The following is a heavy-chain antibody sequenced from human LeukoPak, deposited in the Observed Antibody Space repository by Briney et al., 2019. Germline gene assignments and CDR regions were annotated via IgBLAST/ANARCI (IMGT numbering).Heavy chain of an antibody. CDR2: ISYDGSNK. Sequence: PGGSLRLSCAASGFTFSSYAMHWVRQAPGKGLEWVAVISYDGSNKYYADSVKGRFTNSRDNSKNTLYLQMNSLRAEDTAVYYCARGTVTRDYWGQGTLVTVSS. CDR1: GFTFSSYA. V-gene: IGHV3-30*04. CDR3: ARGTVTRDY. D-gene: IGHD4-17*01. J-gene: IGHJ4*02.